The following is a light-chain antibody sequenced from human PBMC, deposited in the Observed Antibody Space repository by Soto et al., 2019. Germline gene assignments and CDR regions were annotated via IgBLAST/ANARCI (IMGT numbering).Light chain of an antibody. CDR3: QQYYSYPRT. CDR1: QGISSY. V-gene: IGKV1-9*01. CDR2: AAS. J-gene: IGKJ4*02. Sequence: IQFTQSPSSLSASVGDRVTITCRASQGISSYLAWYQQKPGKAPKLLIYAASTLQSGVPSRFSGSGSGTDFTLTISCLKSEDLATYYCQQYYSYPRTLGGGTKVDIK.